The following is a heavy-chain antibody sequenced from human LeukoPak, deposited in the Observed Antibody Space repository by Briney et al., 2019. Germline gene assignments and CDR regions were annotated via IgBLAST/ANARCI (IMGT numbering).Heavy chain of an antibody. V-gene: IGHV3-23*01. Sequence: PGGSVRLSCAASGFTFSSYAMSWVRQAPGKGLEWVSGISGSGGSTYYADSVKGRFTISRDNSKNTLYLQMNSLRAEDTAVYYCAKGLGNWGPGDAFDIWGQGTMVTVSS. D-gene: IGHD7-27*01. J-gene: IGHJ3*02. CDR1: GFTFSSYA. CDR3: AKGLGNWGPGDAFDI. CDR2: ISGSGGST.